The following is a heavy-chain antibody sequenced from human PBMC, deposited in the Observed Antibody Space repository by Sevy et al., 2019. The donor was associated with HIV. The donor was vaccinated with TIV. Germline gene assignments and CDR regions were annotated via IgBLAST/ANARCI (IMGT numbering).Heavy chain of an antibody. CDR2: ISSSGSTI. J-gene: IGHJ6*02. CDR1: GFTFSSYA. CDR3: ARTVDGYVLHYFNGVDV. D-gene: IGHD5-12*01. V-gene: IGHV3-48*03. Sequence: GGSLRLSCAASGFTFSSYAMNWVRQAPGKGLEWVSYISSSGSTIYYADSVKGRFTISIENAKNSLHLQMNSLRAQDTAVYYCARTVDGYVLHYFNGVDVWGQGTTVTVSS.